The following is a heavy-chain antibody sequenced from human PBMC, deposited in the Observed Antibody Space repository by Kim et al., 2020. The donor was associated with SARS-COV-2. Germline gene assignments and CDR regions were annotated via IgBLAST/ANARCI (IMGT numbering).Heavy chain of an antibody. Sequence: SETLSLTCAVYGGSFSGYYWSWIRQPPGKGLEWIGEINHSGSTNYNPSLKSRVTISVDTSKNQFSLKLSSVTAADTAVYYCARLKTATAMIVVVITIKSYYFDYWGQGTLVTVSS. CDR2: INHSGST. CDR1: GGSFSGYY. J-gene: IGHJ4*02. D-gene: IGHD3-22*01. V-gene: IGHV4-34*01. CDR3: ARLKTATAMIVVVITIKSYYFDY.